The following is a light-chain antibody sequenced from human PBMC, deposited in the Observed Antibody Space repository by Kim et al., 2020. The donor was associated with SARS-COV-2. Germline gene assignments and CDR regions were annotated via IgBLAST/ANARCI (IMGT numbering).Light chain of an antibody. J-gene: IGKJ1*01. Sequence: DIQMTQSPSSLSASVGDRVIITCRASQGIRTDLAWYQHKTGKAPKRLIYAASLLQTGVPARFSGSGLGTEFTLTISNLQPEDFATYYCLQHESRPWTFGQGTKVDIK. CDR3: LQHESRPWT. CDR1: QGIRTD. V-gene: IGKV1-17*02. CDR2: AAS.